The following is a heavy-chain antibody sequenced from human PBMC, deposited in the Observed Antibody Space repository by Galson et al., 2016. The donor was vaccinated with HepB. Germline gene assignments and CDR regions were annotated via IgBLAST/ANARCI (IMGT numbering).Heavy chain of an antibody. Sequence: SLRLSCAASGFSFSSYAMSWVRQAPGKGLEWIAYITRSAVLIYYADSVKGRFIISRDNAKRSLYLQMHSLRDEDTAVYYCARDDLVSDCGGDCYAVHFDFWGQGTLVTVSS. J-gene: IGHJ4*02. CDR3: ARDDLVSDCGGDCYAVHFDF. D-gene: IGHD2-21*02. V-gene: IGHV3-48*03. CDR1: GFSFSSYA. CDR2: ITRSAVLI.